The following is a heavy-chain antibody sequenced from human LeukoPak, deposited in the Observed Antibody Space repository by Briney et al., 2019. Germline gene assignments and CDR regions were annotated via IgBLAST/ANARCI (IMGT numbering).Heavy chain of an antibody. CDR1: GFTFTSYG. CDR3: ARDAPLGISY. J-gene: IGHJ4*02. V-gene: IGHV3-30*02. Sequence: AGGSLRLSCAASGFTFTSYGMQWVRQTPGKGLEWVAFVRYDGSNKYYADSVRGRFSISRDNSKNTLFLQMNSLRIEDTAVYYCARDAPLGISYWGQGTLVTVSS. CDR2: VRYDGSNK. D-gene: IGHD7-27*01.